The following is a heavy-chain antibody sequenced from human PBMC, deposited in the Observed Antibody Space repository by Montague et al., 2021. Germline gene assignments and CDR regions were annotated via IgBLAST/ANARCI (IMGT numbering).Heavy chain of an antibody. D-gene: IGHD2-2*01. Sequence: SLRLSCAASGFTFSSYAMSWVRQTPGQGLEWVSTMNAGSGNTYYADSVKGRFTISRDNSKNTLYLQMNSLRAEDTAVYYCAGDGPRTHYFVYWGQGALVTVPS. CDR1: GFTFSSYA. CDR2: MNAGSGNT. J-gene: IGHJ4*02. CDR3: AGDGPRTHYFVY. V-gene: IGHV3-23*01.